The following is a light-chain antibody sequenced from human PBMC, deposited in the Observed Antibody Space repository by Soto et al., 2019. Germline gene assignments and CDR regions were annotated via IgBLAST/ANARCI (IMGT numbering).Light chain of an antibody. CDR3: QHRSNWWT. CDR2: DAS. CDR1: QSVSSIY. V-gene: IGKV3-11*01. J-gene: IGKJ1*01. Sequence: ILLTQSPGPLSLPPGERATLSCRGSQSVSSIYLAWYQQKPGQAPRVLMYDASNRATGIPARFTGSGSGTDFTLTISSIEPEDFAVYYCQHRSNWWTFGQGTKVDI.